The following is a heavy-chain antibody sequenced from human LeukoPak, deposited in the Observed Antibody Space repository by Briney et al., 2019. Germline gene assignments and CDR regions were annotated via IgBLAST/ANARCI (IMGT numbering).Heavy chain of an antibody. Sequence: PSETLSLTCTVSGYSISSGYYWGWIRQPPGKGLEWIGRIYTSGSTNYNPSLKSRVTISVDKSKNQFSLKLSSVTAADTAVYYCARIRAAAATYFDYWGQGTLVTVSS. J-gene: IGHJ4*02. CDR2: IYTSGST. V-gene: IGHV4-38-2*02. D-gene: IGHD6-13*01. CDR3: ARIRAAAATYFDY. CDR1: GYSISSGYY.